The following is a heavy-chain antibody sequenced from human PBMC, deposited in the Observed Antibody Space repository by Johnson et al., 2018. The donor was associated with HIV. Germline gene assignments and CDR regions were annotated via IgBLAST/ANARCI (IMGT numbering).Heavy chain of an antibody. J-gene: IGHJ3*02. CDR2: ISWNSDDL. D-gene: IGHD2-15*01. V-gene: IGHV3-9*01. CDR3: AKWQGSSGAFDI. CDR1: GFTFEDYA. Sequence: VQLVESGGALVQPGRSLRLSCVASGFTFEDYAMYWVRQAPGKGLEWVSGISWNSDDLDYADSVKGRFTISRDNSKNTLYLQMNSLRGEDTAVYYCAKWQGSSGAFDIWGQGTMVTVSS.